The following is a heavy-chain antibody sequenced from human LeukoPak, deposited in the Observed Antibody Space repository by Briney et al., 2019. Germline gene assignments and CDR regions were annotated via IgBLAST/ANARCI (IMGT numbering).Heavy chain of an antibody. V-gene: IGHV1-2*02. J-gene: IGHJ4*01. CDR2: IKPNSGGT. Sequence: ASVKVSCKASGYIFTAYYMHWVRQAPRQGLERMGWIKPNSGGTNHAQNFQGRVTMTRDTSISTAYMELSRLRSDDTAVYYCARGSSGWYLDYWGQGTLVTVSS. CDR1: GYIFTAYY. CDR3: ARGSSGWYLDY. D-gene: IGHD6-19*01.